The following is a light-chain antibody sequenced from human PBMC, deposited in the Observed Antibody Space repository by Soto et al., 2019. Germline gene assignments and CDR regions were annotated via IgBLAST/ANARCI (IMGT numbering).Light chain of an antibody. CDR2: EVN. Sequence: QPVLTQPDSLSGSPGQSITISCTGSSGDIGGFDLVSWYQQHPGKAPKLLLYEVNKRPSGVSNRFSGSKSGNTASLTISGLQADDEAYYYCCSYVGIRNFVFGGGTKLTVL. J-gene: IGLJ2*01. CDR3: CSYVGIRNFV. V-gene: IGLV2-23*02. CDR1: SGDIGGFDL.